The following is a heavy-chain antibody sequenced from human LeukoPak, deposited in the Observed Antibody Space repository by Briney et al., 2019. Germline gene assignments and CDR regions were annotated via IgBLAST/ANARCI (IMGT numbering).Heavy chain of an antibody. J-gene: IGHJ6*03. CDR2: ISWDGGST. CDR3: AKARVRYYYYMDV. Sequence: GGSLRLSCAASGFTFDDYAMHWVRHTPGKGLEWVSLISWDGGSTYYADSVKGRFTISRDNSKNSLYLQMNSLRAEDTALYYCAKARVRYYYYMDVWGKGTTVTVSS. V-gene: IGHV3-43D*03. D-gene: IGHD4/OR15-4a*01. CDR1: GFTFDDYA.